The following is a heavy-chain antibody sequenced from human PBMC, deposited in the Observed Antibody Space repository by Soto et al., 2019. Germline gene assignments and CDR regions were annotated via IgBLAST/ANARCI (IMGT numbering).Heavy chain of an antibody. J-gene: IGHJ6*02. D-gene: IGHD6-6*01. CDR1: GFTFDDYA. CDR2: ISWNSGSI. CDR3: AKLYRSSHVYYYYGMDV. Sequence: EVQLVESGGGLVQPGRSLRLSCAASGFTFDDYAMHWVRQAPGKGLEWVSGISWNSGSIGYADSVKGRFTISRDNAKNSLYLQMNSLRAEDTALYYCAKLYRSSHVYYYYGMDVWGQGTTVTVS. V-gene: IGHV3-9*01.